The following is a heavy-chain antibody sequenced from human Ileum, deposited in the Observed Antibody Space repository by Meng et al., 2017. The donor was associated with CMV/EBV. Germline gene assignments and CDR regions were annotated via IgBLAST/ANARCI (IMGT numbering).Heavy chain of an antibody. CDR2: TYYRANWSN. Sequence: LRLSCAISGDSVSSNRAAWNWIRQSPSRGLEWLGRTYYRANWSNDYTVSLKGRITINPDTSRNQVALQVTSLTPEDTAVYYCVRSSTTGGFDAWGQGTLVTVSS. J-gene: IGHJ5*02. CDR3: VRSSTTGGFDA. D-gene: IGHD1-1*01. V-gene: IGHV6-1*01. CDR1: GDSVSSNRAA.